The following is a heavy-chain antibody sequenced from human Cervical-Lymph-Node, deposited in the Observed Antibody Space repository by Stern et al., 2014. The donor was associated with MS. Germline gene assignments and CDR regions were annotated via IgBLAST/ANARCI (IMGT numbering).Heavy chain of an antibody. Sequence: VQLQESGPGLVKPSQTLSLTCTVSGASISTVGYYWSWIRQHPGQGLVWIAYLSYIGSNYYNPPLKRRVSISADTSKNYFCLNLTSVTAADTALYYCARSDRLWGSFDYWGQGTLVAVSS. V-gene: IGHV4-31*03. J-gene: IGHJ4*02. CDR2: LSYIGSN. D-gene: IGHD3-16*01. CDR1: GASISTVGYY. CDR3: ARSDRLWGSFDY.